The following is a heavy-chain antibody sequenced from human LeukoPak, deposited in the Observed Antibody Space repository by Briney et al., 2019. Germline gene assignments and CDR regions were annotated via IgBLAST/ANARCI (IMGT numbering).Heavy chain of an antibody. CDR3: AKTPGIAAAGPWFDP. Sequence: SETLSLTCTVSGGSISSYYWSWIRQPPGKGLEWIGYIYYSGSTNYNPSLKSRVTISVDMSKNQFSLKLSSVTAADTAVYYCAKTPGIAAAGPWFDPWGQGTLVTVSS. J-gene: IGHJ5*02. V-gene: IGHV4-59*01. D-gene: IGHD6-13*01. CDR1: GGSISSYY. CDR2: IYYSGST.